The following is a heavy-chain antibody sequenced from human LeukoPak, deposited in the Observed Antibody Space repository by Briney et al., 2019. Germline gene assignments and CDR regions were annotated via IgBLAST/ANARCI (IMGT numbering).Heavy chain of an antibody. CDR3: AKAGLVRGGALDS. CDR2: ITGTGDGT. D-gene: IGHD4/OR15-4a*01. Sequence: PGGSLRLSCAASGFTLSTYAMTWVRQAPGKGLEWVSSITGTGDGTSAADSVKGRFTISRDSSKHTLYLQMNSLRVEDTAVYYCAKAGLVRGGALDSWGQGTLVTVSS. CDR1: GFTLSTYA. V-gene: IGHV3-23*01. J-gene: IGHJ4*02.